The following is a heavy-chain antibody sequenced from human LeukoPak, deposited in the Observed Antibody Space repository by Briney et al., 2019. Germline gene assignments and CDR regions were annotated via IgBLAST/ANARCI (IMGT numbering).Heavy chain of an antibody. CDR3: ASQYCSSTSCASFDY. Sequence: EPGGSLRLSCAASGFTFSSYAMHWVRQAPGKGLEWVAVISYDGSNKYYADSVKGRFTISRDNSKNTLYLQMNSLRAEDTAVYYCASQYCSSTSCASFDYWGQGTLVTVSS. D-gene: IGHD2-2*01. CDR1: GFTFSSYA. J-gene: IGHJ4*02. V-gene: IGHV3-30-3*01. CDR2: ISYDGSNK.